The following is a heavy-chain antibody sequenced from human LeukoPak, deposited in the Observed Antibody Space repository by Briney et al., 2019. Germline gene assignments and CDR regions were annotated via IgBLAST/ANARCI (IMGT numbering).Heavy chain of an antibody. Sequence: ASVKVSCKASGYTFTGYYMHWVRQAPGQGLEWMGWMDPKSGEANHARKFQGRVIMTRDTSINTAYMELSRLRSDDTAVYYCALEVYYSDNSAFDYWGQGTLVTVSS. CDR1: GYTFTGYY. J-gene: IGHJ4*02. V-gene: IGHV1-2*02. D-gene: IGHD3-22*01. CDR2: MDPKSGEA. CDR3: ALEVYYSDNSAFDY.